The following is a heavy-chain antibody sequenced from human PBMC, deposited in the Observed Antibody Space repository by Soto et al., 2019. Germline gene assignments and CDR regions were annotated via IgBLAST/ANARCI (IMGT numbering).Heavy chain of an antibody. Sequence: PGGSLRLSCAASGFTFSSHWMCWVRQAPGKGLEWVATINQDGNEKYYVDSVKGRFTISRDNAKNSLYLQMNSLRAEDTAVYYCARTLVVAATPFDYWGQGTLVTVSS. V-gene: IGHV3-7*01. CDR2: INQDGNEK. D-gene: IGHD2-15*01. CDR1: GFTFSSHW. CDR3: ARTLVVAATPFDY. J-gene: IGHJ4*02.